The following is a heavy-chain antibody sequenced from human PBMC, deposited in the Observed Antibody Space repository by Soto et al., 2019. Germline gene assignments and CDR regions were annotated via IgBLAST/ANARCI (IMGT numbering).Heavy chain of an antibody. CDR3: AKGGLRYYYDSSGYLDY. J-gene: IGHJ4*02. CDR2: ISGSGGST. V-gene: IGHV3-23*01. D-gene: IGHD3-22*01. CDR1: GFTFSSYA. Sequence: PGGSLTLSCAASGFTFSSYAMSWVRQAPGKGLEWVSAISGSGGSTYYADSVKGRFTISRDNSKNTLYLQMNSLRAEDTAVYYCAKGGLRYYYDSSGYLDYWGQGTLVTVSS.